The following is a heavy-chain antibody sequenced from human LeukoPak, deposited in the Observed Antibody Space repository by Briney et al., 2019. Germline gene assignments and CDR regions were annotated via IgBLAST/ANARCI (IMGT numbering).Heavy chain of an antibody. D-gene: IGHD2-15*01. V-gene: IGHV3-23*01. CDR1: GFIFNSHA. Sequence: GGSLRLSCAASGFIFNSHAMNWVRQAPGKGLEWVSVISGSGGITYYADSVKGRFTVSRDNSKNTLFLQMNSLRAEDTAVYYCARVLSGRGSLYYYYYYMDVWGKGTTVTISS. CDR3: ARVLSGRGSLYYYYYYMDV. CDR2: ISGSGGIT. J-gene: IGHJ6*03.